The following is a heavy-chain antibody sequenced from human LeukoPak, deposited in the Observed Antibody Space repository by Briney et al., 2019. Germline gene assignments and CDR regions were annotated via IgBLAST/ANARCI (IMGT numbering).Heavy chain of an antibody. D-gene: IGHD2-15*01. Sequence: ASVKVSCKASGYTFTSYYMHWVRQAPGQGLEWMGIINPSGGSTSYAQKFQGRVTMTTDTSTSTAYMELRSLRSDDTAVYYCASRGYCSGGSCLTPPYYYYGMDVWGQGTTVTVSS. CDR3: ASRGYCSGGSCLTPPYYYYGMDV. J-gene: IGHJ6*02. CDR2: INPSGGST. CDR1: GYTFTSYY. V-gene: IGHV1-46*01.